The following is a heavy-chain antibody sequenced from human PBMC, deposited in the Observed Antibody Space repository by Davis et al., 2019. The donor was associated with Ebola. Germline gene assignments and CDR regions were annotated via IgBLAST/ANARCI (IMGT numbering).Heavy chain of an antibody. CDR2: LSNGGGTT. J-gene: IGHJ4*02. CDR3: ARAYGSSWYDY. D-gene: IGHD6-13*01. CDR1: GFTFSSYA. Sequence: GESLKISCAASGFTFSSYAMGWVRQAPRKGLEWVSTLSNGGGTTFYADSVKGRFTISRDNSKNSLYLQMNSLRDEDTAVYYCARAYGSSWYDYWGQGTLVTVSS. V-gene: IGHV3-23*01.